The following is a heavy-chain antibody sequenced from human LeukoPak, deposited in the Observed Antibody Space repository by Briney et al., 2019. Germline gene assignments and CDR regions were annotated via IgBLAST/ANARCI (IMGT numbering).Heavy chain of an antibody. V-gene: IGHV4-34*01. Sequence: SETLSLTCAVYGGSFSGYYWSWIRQPPGKGLEWIGEISHSGSTNYNPSLKSRVTISVDTSKNQFSLKLSSVTAADTAVYYCARGYYYGSGNWGQGTLVTVSS. CDR1: GGSFSGYY. D-gene: IGHD3-10*01. J-gene: IGHJ4*02. CDR2: ISHSGST. CDR3: ARGYYYGSGN.